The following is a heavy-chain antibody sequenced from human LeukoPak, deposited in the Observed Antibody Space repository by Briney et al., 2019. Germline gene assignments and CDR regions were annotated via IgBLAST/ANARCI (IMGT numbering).Heavy chain of an antibody. CDR3: ARGVGYSGSYYFDY. J-gene: IGHJ4*02. Sequence: SETLSLTCTVSGGSISSSSYYWGWIRQPPGKGLEWIGSIYHSGSTYYNPSLKSRVTISVDTSKNQFSLKLSSVTAADTAVYYCARGVGYSGSYYFDYWGQGTLVTVSS. CDR1: GGSISSSSYY. CDR2: IYHSGST. D-gene: IGHD1-26*01. V-gene: IGHV4-39*07.